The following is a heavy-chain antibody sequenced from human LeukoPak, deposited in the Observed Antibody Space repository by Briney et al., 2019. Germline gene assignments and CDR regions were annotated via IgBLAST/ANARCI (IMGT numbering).Heavy chain of an antibody. D-gene: IGHD3-22*01. Sequence: GASVKVSCKASEGTFISYAISWVRQAPGQGLEWMGGIIPIFGTANYAQKFQGRVTITADESTSTAYMELSSLRSEDTAVYYCARGYYDSSGYWVPERNYCYYYGMDVWGQGTTVTVSS. CDR2: IIPIFGTA. V-gene: IGHV1-69*13. CDR1: EGTFISYA. J-gene: IGHJ6*02. CDR3: ARGYYDSSGYWVPERNYCYYYGMDV.